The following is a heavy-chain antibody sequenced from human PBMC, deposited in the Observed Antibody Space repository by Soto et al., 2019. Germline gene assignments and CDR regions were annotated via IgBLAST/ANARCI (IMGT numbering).Heavy chain of an antibody. V-gene: IGHV3-23*01. Sequence: GGSLRLSCSASGFTFSTYAMSGVRQAPGKGLEGVSGISADGGGTYNPESVKGRLTNSRDNSKNAPNLQMNSLRAEDTAVYYCAKVAGDYCSGGTCSDVYDIWGQGTMVTVSS. CDR3: AKVAGDYCSGGTCSDVYDI. CDR1: GFTFSTYA. D-gene: IGHD2-15*01. CDR2: ISADGGGT. J-gene: IGHJ3*02.